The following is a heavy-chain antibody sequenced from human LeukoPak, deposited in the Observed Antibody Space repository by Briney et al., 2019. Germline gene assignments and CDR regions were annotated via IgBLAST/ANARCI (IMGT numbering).Heavy chain of an antibody. CDR1: GGFISSSSYY. CDR3: ARTRDSSGYLDY. Sequence: SETLSLTCTVSGGFISSSSYYWGWIRQPPGKGLEWIGSIYYSGSTYYNPSLKSRVTISVDTSKNQFSLKLSSVTAADTAVYYCARTRDSSGYLDYWGQGTLVTVSS. V-gene: IGHV4-39*07. J-gene: IGHJ4*02. CDR2: IYYSGST. D-gene: IGHD3-22*01.